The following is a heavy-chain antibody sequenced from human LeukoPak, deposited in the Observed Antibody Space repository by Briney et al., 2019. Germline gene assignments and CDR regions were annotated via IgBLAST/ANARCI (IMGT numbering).Heavy chain of an antibody. CDR1: GASISSYY. Sequence: PSETLSLTCTVSGASISSYYWSWIRQPPGKGLEWIGYIYYSGSTNYNPSLKRRVTISVDTSKNQFSLKLSSVTAADTAVYYCARWLYSDTAMVYYFDYWGQGTLVTVSS. CDR3: ARWLYSDTAMVYYFDY. D-gene: IGHD5-18*01. J-gene: IGHJ4*02. V-gene: IGHV4-59*01. CDR2: IYYSGST.